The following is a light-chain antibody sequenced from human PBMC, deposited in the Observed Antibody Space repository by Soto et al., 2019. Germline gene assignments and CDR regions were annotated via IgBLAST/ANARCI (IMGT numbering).Light chain of an antibody. CDR1: QSARIS. V-gene: IGKV3-15*01. J-gene: IGKJ5*01. Sequence: ETVMTQSPATLSVSRVERATLSFRASQSARISLGWYQQKPGQAPRLLIYDVSTRATGVPARFSGSGSGTEFTLTISSPQSEDFAVYYCQQYNNWPPTFGQGTRLEI. CDR3: QQYNNWPPT. CDR2: DVS.